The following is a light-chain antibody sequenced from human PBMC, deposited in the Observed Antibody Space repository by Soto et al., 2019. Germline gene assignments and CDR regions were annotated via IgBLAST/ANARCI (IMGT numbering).Light chain of an antibody. CDR3: QQYGSSLWP. Sequence: EVVMTQSPDTLSVSPGETVTLSCRASQSVRSKLAWYQQKPGQAPRLLIYGASSRATGIPDRFSVSGSGTDFTLTISRLEPEDFAVYYCQQYGSSLWPFGQGTKVDIK. CDR2: GAS. J-gene: IGKJ1*01. CDR1: QSVRSK. V-gene: IGKV3-20*01.